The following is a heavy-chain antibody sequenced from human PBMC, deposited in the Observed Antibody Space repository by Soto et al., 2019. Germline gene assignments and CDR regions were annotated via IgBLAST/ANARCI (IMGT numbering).Heavy chain of an antibody. J-gene: IGHJ4*02. CDR3: ARLSGRRYFQY. D-gene: IGHD6-6*01. CDR1: GGAIYSPSYY. V-gene: IGHV4-39*01. Sequence: SETLSLTCTVSGGAIYSPSYYWGWIRQTPGKGLEYIGSIYYSGSTFNNPSLGRRVVISLDASKKQVSLNLSSATAADTAVYYCARLSGRRYFQYWGQGALATVSS. CDR2: IYYSGST.